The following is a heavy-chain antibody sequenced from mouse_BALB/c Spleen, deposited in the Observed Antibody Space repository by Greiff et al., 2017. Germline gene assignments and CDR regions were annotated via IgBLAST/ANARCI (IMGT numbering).Heavy chain of an antibody. Sequence: QVQLKESGPGLVAPSQSLSITCTVSGFSLTSYDISWIRQPPGKGLEWLGVIWTGGGTNYNSAFMSRLSISKDNSKSQVFLKMNSLQTDDTAIYYCVRNLYDGYYDYWGQGTTLTVSS. CDR3: VRNLYDGYYDY. V-gene: IGHV2-9-2*01. J-gene: IGHJ2*01. CDR2: IWTGGGT. CDR1: GFSLTSYD. D-gene: IGHD2-3*01.